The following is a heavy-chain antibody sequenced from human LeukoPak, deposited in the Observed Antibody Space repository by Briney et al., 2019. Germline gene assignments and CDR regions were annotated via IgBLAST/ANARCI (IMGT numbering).Heavy chain of an antibody. CDR3: ARGYCSRTSCEDFDY. D-gene: IGHD2-2*01. Sequence: GGSLRLSCAASGFTVSSNYMSWVRQAPGKGLEWVSVIHSGGNTFYADSVKGRFTISRDNSKNTLYLQMNSLRAEDTAVFYCARGYCSRTSCEDFDYWGQGTLVTVSS. J-gene: IGHJ4*02. V-gene: IGHV3-53*01. CDR2: IHSGGNT. CDR1: GFTVSSNY.